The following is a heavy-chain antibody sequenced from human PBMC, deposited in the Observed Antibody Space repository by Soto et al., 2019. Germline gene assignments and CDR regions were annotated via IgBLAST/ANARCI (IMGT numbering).Heavy chain of an antibody. D-gene: IGHD2-15*01. Sequence: QVQLVQSGAEVKKPGSSVKVSCKASGGTFSRYTISWVRQAPGQGLEWMGRIIPILDIPNYAQNFQGRVTITADKSTSHAYMELSSLRSDDTAVYYCASHFTGVLVLGASPPGGDNYGWDVWGQGTTVTVSS. CDR2: IIPILDIP. V-gene: IGHV1-69*02. J-gene: IGHJ6*02. CDR1: GGTFSRYT. CDR3: ASHFTGVLVLGASPPGGDNYGWDV.